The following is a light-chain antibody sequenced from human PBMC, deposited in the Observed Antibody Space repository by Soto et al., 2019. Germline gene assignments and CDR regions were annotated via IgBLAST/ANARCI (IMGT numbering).Light chain of an antibody. V-gene: IGLV2-14*01. CDR2: DVS. J-gene: IGLJ1*01. CDR3: SSYTSSSTLYV. CDR1: SSDVGGYNY. Sequence: QSALTQPASVSGSPGQSITISCTGTSSDVGGYNYVSWYQQHPGKAPKLMIYDVSNRPSGVSNRFSVSKSGNTASLAISGLQAEYEADYYCSSYTSSSTLYVFGTGTKLTVL.